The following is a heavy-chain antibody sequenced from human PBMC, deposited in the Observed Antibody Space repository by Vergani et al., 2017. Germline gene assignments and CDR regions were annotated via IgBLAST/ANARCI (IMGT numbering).Heavy chain of an antibody. CDR3: AKGMRWELSFDY. J-gene: IGHJ4*02. V-gene: IGHV3-23*01. CDR1: GFTFSSYA. Sequence: EVQLLESGGGLVQPGGSLRLSCAASGFTFSSYAMSWVRQAPGKGLEWVSAISGSGGSTYYADPVKGRFTISRDNSKNTLYLQMNSLRAEDTAVYYCAKGMRWELSFDYWGQGTLVTVSS. CDR2: ISGSGGST. D-gene: IGHD1-26*01.